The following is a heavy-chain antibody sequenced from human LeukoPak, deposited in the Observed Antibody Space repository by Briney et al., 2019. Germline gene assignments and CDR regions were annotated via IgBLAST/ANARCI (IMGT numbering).Heavy chain of an antibody. J-gene: IGHJ4*02. D-gene: IGHD6-19*01. CDR2: IYYSGGT. V-gene: IGHV4-59*01. Sequence: SETLSLTCTVSGGSISSYYWSWIRQPPGKGLEWIGYIYYSGGTNYNPSLKSRVTISVDTSKNQFSLNLSSVTAADTAFYYCVRSQSSGWYSFDYWGQGILVTVSS. CDR3: VRSQSSGWYSFDY. CDR1: GGSISSYY.